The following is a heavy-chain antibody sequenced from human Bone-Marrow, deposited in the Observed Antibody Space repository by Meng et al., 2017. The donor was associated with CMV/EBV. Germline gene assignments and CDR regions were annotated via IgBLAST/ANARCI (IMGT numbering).Heavy chain of an antibody. CDR1: GYIFSDNY. Sequence: ASVKVSCKASGYIFSDNYIHWVRQAPGQGLEWMGWINPNSGGTNYAQKFQGRVTMTRDTSISTAYMELSRLRSDDTAVYYCARVRGMVGQLVAFDYWGQGTLVTVSS. CDR2: INPNSGGT. CDR3: ARVRGMVGQLVAFDY. J-gene: IGHJ4*02. D-gene: IGHD6-6*01. V-gene: IGHV1-2*02.